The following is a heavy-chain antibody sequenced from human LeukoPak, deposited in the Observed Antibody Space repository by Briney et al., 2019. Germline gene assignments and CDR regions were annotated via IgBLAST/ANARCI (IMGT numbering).Heavy chain of an antibody. V-gene: IGHV3-23*01. CDR3: AKALDSSGWNYYYYMDV. CDR2: ISGSGGST. J-gene: IGHJ6*03. Sequence: GGSLRLSCAASGFTFSSYAMSWVRQAPGKGLEWVSAISGSGGSTYYAGSVKGRFTISRDNSKNTLYLQMNSLRAEDTAVYYCAKALDSSGWNYYYYMDVWGKGTTVTVSS. D-gene: IGHD3-22*01. CDR1: GFTFSSYA.